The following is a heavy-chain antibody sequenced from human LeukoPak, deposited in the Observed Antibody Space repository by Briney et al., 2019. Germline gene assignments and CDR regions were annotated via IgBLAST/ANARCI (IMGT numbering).Heavy chain of an antibody. J-gene: IGHJ6*03. CDR3: ARAGYCSGGSCYPYYYYYYMDV. V-gene: IGHV1-18*04. Sequence: GASVKVSCKASGYTFTGYYMHWVRQAPGQGLEWMGWISGHNDDTNYAQRLQGRVTMTTDTSTSTAYMELRSLRSDDTAVYYCARAGYCSGGSCYPYYYYYYMDVWGKGTTVTVSS. D-gene: IGHD2-15*01. CDR2: ISGHNDDT. CDR1: GYTFTGYY.